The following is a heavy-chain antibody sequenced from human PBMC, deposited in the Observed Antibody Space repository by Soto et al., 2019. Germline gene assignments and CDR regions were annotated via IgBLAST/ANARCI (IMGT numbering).Heavy chain of an antibody. CDR2: IIPIFGTA. D-gene: IGHD2-2*02. Sequence: AASVKVSCKASGGTFSSYAISWVRQAPGQGLEWMGGIIPIFGTANYAQKFQGRVTITADESTSTAYMELSSLRSEDTAVYYCARDLNQLYQAFDTWGQGTMVTVS. J-gene: IGHJ3*02. CDR1: GGTFSSYA. CDR3: ARDLNQLYQAFDT. V-gene: IGHV1-69*13.